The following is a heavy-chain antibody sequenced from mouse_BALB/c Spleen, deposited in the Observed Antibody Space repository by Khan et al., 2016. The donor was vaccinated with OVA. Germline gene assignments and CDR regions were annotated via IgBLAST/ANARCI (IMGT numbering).Heavy chain of an antibody. Sequence: QVQLKQSGPELKKPGETVKISCKASGYTFTDYSMHWVKQAPGKGLKWMGWINTETGETTYADDFKGRFAFSLETSASTAYLQINNLKNEDTATYFCARDRYDYIDYWGQGTTLTVSS. CDR3: ARDRYDYIDY. V-gene: IGHV9-2-1*01. CDR2: INTETGET. CDR1: GYTFTDYS. J-gene: IGHJ2*01. D-gene: IGHD2-14*01.